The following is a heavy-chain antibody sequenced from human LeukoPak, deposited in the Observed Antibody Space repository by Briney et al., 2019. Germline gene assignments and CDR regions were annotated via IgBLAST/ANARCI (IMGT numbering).Heavy chain of an antibody. D-gene: IGHD1-7*01. CDR1: GYTFTSYD. V-gene: IGHV1-8*01. J-gene: IGHJ6*02. CDR3: ARGDPLTGTTGYYYGMDV. CDR2: MNPNSGNT. Sequence: ASVKVSCKASGYTFTSYDINWVRQATGQGLEWMGWMNPNSGNTGYAQKFQGRVTMTRNTSISTAYMELSSLRSEDTAVYCCARGDPLTGTTGYYYGMDVWGQGTTVTVSS.